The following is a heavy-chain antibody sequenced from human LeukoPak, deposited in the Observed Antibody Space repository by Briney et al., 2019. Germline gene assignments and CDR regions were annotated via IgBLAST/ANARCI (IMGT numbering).Heavy chain of an antibody. CDR2: INHSRGT. CDR1: VGSFGGYY. Sequence: SETLSLTCAVYVGSFGGYYWSWIRQPPGKGLDWFGEINHSRGTNYNPSLKSRVTISVDASKKQFSLKLSSVTAADTAVYYCSGVLPTAPFYGMDVWGKGITVTVFS. J-gene: IGHJ6*01. V-gene: IGHV4-34*01. D-gene: IGHD2-2*01. CDR3: SGVLPTAPFYGMDV.